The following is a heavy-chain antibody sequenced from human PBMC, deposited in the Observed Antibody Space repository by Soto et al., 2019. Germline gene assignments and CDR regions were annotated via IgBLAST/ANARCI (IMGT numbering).Heavy chain of an antibody. CDR3: ARLIYDSRLNYFYFDF. D-gene: IGHD3-22*01. Sequence: QVQLQESGPGLVKPSGTLSLTCVVSGGSISGRNWWSWVRQAPGKGLEWIGEVFHSGDTTYTPSLRSRVTISVDKSMNQFSLKLNSVTAADTAVYYCARLIYDSRLNYFYFDFWGQGALVTVSS. V-gene: IGHV4-4*02. J-gene: IGHJ4*02. CDR1: GGSISGRNW. CDR2: VFHSGDT.